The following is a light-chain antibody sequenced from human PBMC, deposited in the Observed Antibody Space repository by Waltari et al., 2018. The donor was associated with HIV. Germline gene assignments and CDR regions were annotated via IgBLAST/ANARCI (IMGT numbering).Light chain of an antibody. CDR2: LSS. CDR3: LQNIRAPFA. CDR1: EGLRHSNGRNY. V-gene: IGKV2-28*01. Sequence: DVLATPFPLSLTVSPGDSASISCRATEGLRHSNGRNYLDWYFHRPGHTPRLLIYLSSNRASGVSDRFVGGESGTDFTLRITRVEAADAGLYFCLQNIRAPFAFGQGT. J-gene: IGKJ2*01.